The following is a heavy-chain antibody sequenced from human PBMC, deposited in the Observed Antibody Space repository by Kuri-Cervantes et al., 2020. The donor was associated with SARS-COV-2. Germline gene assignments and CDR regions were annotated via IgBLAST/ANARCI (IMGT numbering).Heavy chain of an antibody. CDR2: IKSKTDGGTT. Sequence: GGSLKISCAASGFTFSNAWMNWVRQAPGKGLEWVGRIKSKTDGGTTDYAAPVKGRFTISRDDSKNTLYLQMNSLKTEDTAVYYCTTVGTGYSYGFDYYGMDVWGQGTTVTVSS. V-gene: IGHV3-15*07. CDR1: GFTFSNAW. D-gene: IGHD5-18*01. CDR3: TTVGTGYSYGFDYYGMDV. J-gene: IGHJ6*02.